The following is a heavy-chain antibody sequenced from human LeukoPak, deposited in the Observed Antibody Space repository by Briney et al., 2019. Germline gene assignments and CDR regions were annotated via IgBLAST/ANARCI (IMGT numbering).Heavy chain of an antibody. CDR3: ARSCSSTSCYGYYYYYMDV. CDR2: IYTSGST. Sequence: PSETLSLTCTVSGGSISSYYWSWIRQPAGKGLEWIGRIYTSGSTNYNPSLKSRVTISVDTSKNLFSLKLSSVTAADTAVYYCARSCSSTSCYGYYYYYMDVWGKGTTVTVSS. J-gene: IGHJ6*03. CDR1: GGSISSYY. D-gene: IGHD2-2*01. V-gene: IGHV4-4*07.